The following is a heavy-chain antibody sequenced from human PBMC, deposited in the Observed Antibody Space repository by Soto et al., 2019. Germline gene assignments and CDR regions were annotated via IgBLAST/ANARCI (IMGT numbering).Heavy chain of an antibody. CDR3: ARSSVILIPPGFDY. Sequence: SETLSLTCTVSGGSISSGGYYWSWIRQHPGKGLEWIGYIYYSGSTYYNPSLKSRVTISVDTSNNQFSLKLSSVTAADTAVYYWARSSVILIPPGFDYWGQGTLVTVSS. D-gene: IGHD3-10*01. V-gene: IGHV4-31*03. CDR2: IYYSGST. J-gene: IGHJ4*02. CDR1: GGSISSGGYY.